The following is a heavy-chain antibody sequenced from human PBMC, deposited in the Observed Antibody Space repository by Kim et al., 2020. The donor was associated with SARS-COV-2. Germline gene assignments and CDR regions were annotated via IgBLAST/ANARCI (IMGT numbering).Heavy chain of an antibody. CDR3: AKGPHGYFDL. J-gene: IGHJ2*01. V-gene: IGHV3-43*01. Sequence: GGSLRLSCAASGFTFDNYEMHWVRQIPGQGLEWVSLITWDSDQGYYGASVKGRFTISRDNTNNYLYLQMNNLGPEDTALYYCAKGPHGYFDLWGRGTFVIVSS. CDR2: ITWDSDQG. CDR1: GFTFDNYE.